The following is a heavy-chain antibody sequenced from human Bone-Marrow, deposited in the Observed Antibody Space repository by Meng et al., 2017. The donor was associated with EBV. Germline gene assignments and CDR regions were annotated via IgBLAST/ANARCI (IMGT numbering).Heavy chain of an antibody. V-gene: IGHV3-53*01. Sequence: EVRLVGFGGGLIQPGGSLRLSCAASGFTVNSNYMSWVRQAPGKGLEWVSVIYSGGNTYYADSVKGRFTISRDNSKNTLYLQMNSLRVEDTAVYYCARDRHPRAFDYWGQGTLVTVSS. CDR1: GFTVNSNY. CDR2: IYSGGNT. CDR3: ARDRHPRAFDY. J-gene: IGHJ4*02.